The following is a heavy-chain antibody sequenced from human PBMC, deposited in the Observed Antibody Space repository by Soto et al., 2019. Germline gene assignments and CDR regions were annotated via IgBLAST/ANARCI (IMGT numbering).Heavy chain of an antibody. D-gene: IGHD2-8*01. Sequence: SETLSLTCRVSCGSISGSYWSWIRQSPGKVLELLGYVYYTGSTNYSPSLRSRVSISVDTSKNEFSLRLSSVTAADTAVYYCARDRRGYCTNGVCYTGFFYWGQGTLVTVSS. CDR2: VYYTGST. V-gene: IGHV4-59*01. J-gene: IGHJ4*02. CDR3: ARDRRGYCTNGVCYTGFFY. CDR1: CGSISGSY.